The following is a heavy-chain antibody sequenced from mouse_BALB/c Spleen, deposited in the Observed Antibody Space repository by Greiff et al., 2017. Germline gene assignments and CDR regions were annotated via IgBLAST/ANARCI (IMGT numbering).Heavy chain of an antibody. D-gene: IGHD2-4*01. V-gene: IGHV1S137*01. CDR1: GYTFTDYA. CDR2: ISTYYGDA. Sequence: QVQLQQSGAELVRPGVSVKISCKGSGYTFTDYAMHWVKQSHAKSLEWIGVISTYYGDASYNQKFKGKATMTVDKSSSTAYMELARLTSEDSAIYYCARFYDYDKAWFAYWGQGTLVTVSA. CDR3: ARFYDYDKAWFAY. J-gene: IGHJ3*01.